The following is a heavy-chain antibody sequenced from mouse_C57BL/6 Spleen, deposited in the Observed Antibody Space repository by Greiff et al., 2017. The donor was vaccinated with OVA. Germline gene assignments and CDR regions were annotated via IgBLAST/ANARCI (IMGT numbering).Heavy chain of an antibody. D-gene: IGHD1-1*01. V-gene: IGHV1-47*01. CDR3: ARGITTVVESYYFDY. Sequence: QVQLKESGAELVKPGSSVKMSCKASGYTFTTYPIEWMKQNHGKSLEWIGNFHPYNDDTKYNEKFKGKATLTVEKSSSTVYLELSRLTSGDSAVYYCARGITTVVESYYFDYWGQGTTLTVSS. J-gene: IGHJ2*01. CDR1: GYTFTTYP. CDR2: FHPYNDDT.